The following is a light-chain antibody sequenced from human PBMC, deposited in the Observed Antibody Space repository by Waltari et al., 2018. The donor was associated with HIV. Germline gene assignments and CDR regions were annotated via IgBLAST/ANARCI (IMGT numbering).Light chain of an antibody. J-gene: IGKJ5*01. CDR3: QQRSNWPLT. V-gene: IGKV3-11*01. CDR2: DAS. CDR1: QSINNY. Sequence: EIVLTQSPATLSLSPGDRATLSCRASQSINNYLAWYQQRPGQAPRLLISDASNGATGIPPRFSGSGSGTDFTLTISSLEPEDFAVYYYQQRSNWPLTFGQGTRLEIK.